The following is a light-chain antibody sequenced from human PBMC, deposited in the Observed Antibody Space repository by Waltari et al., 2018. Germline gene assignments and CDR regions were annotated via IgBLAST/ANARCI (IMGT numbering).Light chain of an antibody. V-gene: IGLV2-23*02. CDR3: CSYAGSSTWV. Sequence: QSALTQPASVSGSPGQSITISCTGTSSDVGSYNLVSWHQQHPGKAPKLMIYEVSKRPSGVSNRFSGSKSGNTASLTISGLQAEDEAEYYCCSYAGSSTWVFGGGTKLTVL. CDR2: EVS. J-gene: IGLJ3*02. CDR1: SSDVGSYNL.